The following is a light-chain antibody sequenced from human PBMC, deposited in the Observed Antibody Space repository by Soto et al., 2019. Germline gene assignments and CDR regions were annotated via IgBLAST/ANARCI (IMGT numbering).Light chain of an antibody. V-gene: IGKV3-11*01. CDR3: QQRSNWPGLT. J-gene: IGKJ4*01. CDR2: DAS. CDR1: QSVSSY. Sequence: EIVLTQSPATLSLSPGERATLSCRASQSVSSYLAWYQQKPGQAPRLLIYDASNRATGIPARFSGSGSATDLTLTISSLEPEDFAVYYWQQRSNWPGLTFGGGTKVEIK.